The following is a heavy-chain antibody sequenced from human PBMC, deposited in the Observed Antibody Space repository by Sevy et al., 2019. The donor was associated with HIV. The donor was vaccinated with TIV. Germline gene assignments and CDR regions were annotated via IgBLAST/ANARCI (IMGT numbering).Heavy chain of an antibody. CDR1: GFIFSSYA. CDR2: ILSDGDNK. CDR3: ARVRVGRYCSKGVCYSYFDY. J-gene: IGHJ4*02. V-gene: IGHV3-30*04. Sequence: GGSLRLSCAASGFIFSSYAMHWVRQAPGKGLEWVAVILSDGDNKYNADSVKGRFTISRDNSENKLYLQMNSLKPEYTAVYDCARVRVGRYCSKGVCYSYFDYWGQGTLVTVSS. D-gene: IGHD2-8*01.